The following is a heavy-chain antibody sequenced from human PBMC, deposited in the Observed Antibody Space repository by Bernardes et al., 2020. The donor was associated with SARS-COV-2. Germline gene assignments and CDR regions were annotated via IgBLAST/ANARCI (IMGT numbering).Heavy chain of an antibody. CDR1: GFTFSSSA. D-gene: IGHD1-7*01. V-gene: IGHV3-30-3*01. CDR3: TRGLELELITWFDY. Sequence: PGGSLRLSCTASGFTFSSSAMHWVRQAPGKGPEWVAVISNDGSIKYYTDSVKGRFTISRDNSKNTLYLLMNSLRTDDTAVYYCTRGLELELITWFDYWGQGTLVTVSS. CDR2: ISNDGSIK. J-gene: IGHJ4*02.